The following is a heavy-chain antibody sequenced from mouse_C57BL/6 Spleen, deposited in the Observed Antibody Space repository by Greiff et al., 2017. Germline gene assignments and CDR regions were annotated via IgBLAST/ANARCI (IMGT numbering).Heavy chain of an antibody. J-gene: IGHJ1*03. D-gene: IGHD4-1*01. V-gene: IGHV1-9*01. CDR3: ARPLTSYWYFDV. CDR2: ILPGSGST. Sequence: QVQLQQSGAELMKPGASVKLSCKATGYTFTGYWIEWVKQRPGHGLEWIGEILPGSGSTNYNEKFKGKATFTADTSSNTAYMQLSSLTTEDSAIYDCARPLTSYWYFDVWGTGTTVTVSS. CDR1: GYTFTGYW.